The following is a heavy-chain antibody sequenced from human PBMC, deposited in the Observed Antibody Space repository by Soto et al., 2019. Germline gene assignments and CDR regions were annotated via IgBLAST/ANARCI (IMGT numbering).Heavy chain of an antibody. CDR2: IYYSGST. CDR3: ARELRYYGNWFDP. D-gene: IGHD3-9*01. CDR1: GGSISSGGYY. Sequence: QVQLQESGPGLVKPSQTLSLTCTVSGGSISSGGYYWSWIRQHPGKGREWIGDIYYSGSTDYNPSLKSRVTISVDTSKNQFSLKLSSVTAADTAVYYCARELRYYGNWFDPWGQGTLVTVSS. V-gene: IGHV4-31*03. J-gene: IGHJ5*02.